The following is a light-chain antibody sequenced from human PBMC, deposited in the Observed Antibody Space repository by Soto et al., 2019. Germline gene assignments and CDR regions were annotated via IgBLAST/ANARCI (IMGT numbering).Light chain of an antibody. CDR1: QSVSSS. V-gene: IGKV3-15*01. J-gene: IGKJ1*01. Sequence: EIVLTQSPATLAVSPGERVTLSSRASQSVSSSLAWYRQKTGQAPRILIYAASTRATGIPARFTGSGSGTEFTLTISSLQSEDFAFYYCQQYTYWPRTFGQGTKVDIK. CDR3: QQYTYWPRT. CDR2: AAS.